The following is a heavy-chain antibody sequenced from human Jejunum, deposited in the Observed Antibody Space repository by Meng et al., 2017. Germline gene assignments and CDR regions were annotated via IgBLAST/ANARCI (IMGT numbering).Heavy chain of an antibody. CDR1: GFTFSYYW. CDR2: ITGDGSRT. J-gene: IGHJ5*02. V-gene: IGHV3-74*01. CDR3: VRDTNCGGDCYSSWFDR. D-gene: IGHD2-21*02. Sequence: GGSLRLSCAASGFTFSYYWMNWVRQAPGQGLVWVSRITGDGSRTSYADSVKGRFTISRDNAKNTLYLQMNSLSTEDTAVYYCVRDTNCGGDCYSSWFDRWGQGTLVTVSS.